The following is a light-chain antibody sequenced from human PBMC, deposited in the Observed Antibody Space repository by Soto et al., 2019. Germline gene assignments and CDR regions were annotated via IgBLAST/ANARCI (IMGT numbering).Light chain of an antibody. CDR2: GVS. J-gene: IGLJ1*01. CDR3: KSYAGSNTYV. Sequence: QSVLTQPASVSGSPGQSIAISCTGTISDVGAYDYVSWYQQHPGKAPKLIIYGVSNRPSGVSSRFSGSKSGNTASLTVSGLQAADEADYFCKSYAGSNTYVFGSGTKVTVL. CDR1: ISDVGAYDY. V-gene: IGLV2-14*01.